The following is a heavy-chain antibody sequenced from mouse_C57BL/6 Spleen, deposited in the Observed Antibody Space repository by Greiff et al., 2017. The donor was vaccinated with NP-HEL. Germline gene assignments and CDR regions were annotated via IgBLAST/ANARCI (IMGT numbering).Heavy chain of an antibody. CDR1: GFNIKDYY. CDR2: IDPEDGET. J-gene: IGHJ4*01. V-gene: IGHV14-2*01. Sequence: EVMLVESGAELVKPGASVKLSCTASGFNIKDYYMHWVKQRTEQGLEWIGRIDPEDGETKYAPKFQGKATITADTSSNTAYLQLSSLTSEDTAVYYCAKGYDGYYDAMDYWGQGTSVTVSS. D-gene: IGHD2-3*01. CDR3: AKGYDGYYDAMDY.